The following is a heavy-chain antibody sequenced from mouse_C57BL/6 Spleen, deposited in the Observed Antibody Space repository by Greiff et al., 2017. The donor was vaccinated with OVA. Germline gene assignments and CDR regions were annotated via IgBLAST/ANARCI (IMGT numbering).Heavy chain of an antibody. CDR1: GYTFPSYW. V-gene: IGHV1-52*01. CDR3: ARELYYFDY. CDR2: IDPSDSEP. Sequence: QVQLQQPGAELVRPGSSVKLSCKASGYTFPSYWMHWVKQRPIQGLEWIGNIDPSDSEPHYNQKFKDKATLTVDKSSSTVYMQLSSLTSEDSAVYYCARELYYFDYWGQGTTRTVSS. J-gene: IGHJ2*01. D-gene: IGHD1-3*01.